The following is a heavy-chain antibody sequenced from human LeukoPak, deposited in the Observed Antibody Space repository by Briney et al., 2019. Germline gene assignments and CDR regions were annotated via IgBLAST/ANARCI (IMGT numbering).Heavy chain of an antibody. CDR2: IYRGGTT. J-gene: IGHJ4*02. CDR3: ARDYYYDDSGQPVRLDY. CDR1: GFTVSSNY. D-gene: IGHD3-22*01. Sequence: GGSLRLSCVASGFTVSSNYMSWVRQAPGKGPEWLSVIYRGGTTYYAGSVKGRFTISRDDSKNTLYLQMNSLRAEDTAVYYCARDYYYDDSGQPVRLDYWGQGALVTVSS. V-gene: IGHV3-66*01.